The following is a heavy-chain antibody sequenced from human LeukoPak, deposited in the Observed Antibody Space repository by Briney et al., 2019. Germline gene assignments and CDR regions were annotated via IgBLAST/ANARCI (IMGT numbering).Heavy chain of an antibody. D-gene: IGHD6-19*01. CDR3: ARGMGIAVAGYGDY. CDR2: INHSGST. V-gene: IGHV4-34*01. J-gene: IGHJ4*02. CDR1: GGSFSGYY. Sequence: SETLSLTCAVYGGSFSGYYWSWIRQPPGKGLEWIGEINHSGSTNYNPSLKSRVTISVDTSKNQFSLKLSSVTAADTAVYYCARGMGIAVAGYGDYSGQGTLVTVSS.